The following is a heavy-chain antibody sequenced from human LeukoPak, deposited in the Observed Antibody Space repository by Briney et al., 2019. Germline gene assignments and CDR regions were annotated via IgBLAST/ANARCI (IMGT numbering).Heavy chain of an antibody. V-gene: IGHV4-34*01. Sequence: SETLSLTCAVYGGSFSGYYWSWIRQPPGKGLEWIGEINHSGSTNYNPSLKSRVTISVDTSKNQFSLKLSSVTAADTAVYYCAREGLRGYSGYGQGVHWFDPWGQGTLVTVSS. J-gene: IGHJ5*02. D-gene: IGHD5-12*01. CDR3: AREGLRGYSGYGQGVHWFDP. CDR2: INHSGST. CDR1: GGSFSGYY.